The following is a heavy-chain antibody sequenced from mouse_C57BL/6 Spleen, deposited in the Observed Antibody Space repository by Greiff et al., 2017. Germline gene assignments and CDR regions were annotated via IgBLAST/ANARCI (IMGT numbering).Heavy chain of an antibody. CDR1: GYSITSGYY. CDR3: AHYYDYDEAFAY. J-gene: IGHJ3*01. Sequence: EVKLQESGPGLVKPSQSLSLTCSVTGYSITSGYYWNWIRQFPGNKLEWMGYISYDGSNNYNPSLKNRISITRDTSKNQFFLKLNSVTTEDTATYYCAHYYDYDEAFAYWGQGTLVTVSA. CDR2: ISYDGSN. V-gene: IGHV3-6*01. D-gene: IGHD2-4*01.